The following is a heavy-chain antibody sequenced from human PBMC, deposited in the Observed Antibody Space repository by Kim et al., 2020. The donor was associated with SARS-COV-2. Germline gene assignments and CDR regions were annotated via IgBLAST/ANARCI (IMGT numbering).Heavy chain of an antibody. J-gene: IGHJ4*02. CDR2: ISGSGGST. CDR3: AKGGVGATLGGNYFDY. CDR1: GFTFSSYA. V-gene: IGHV3-23*01. D-gene: IGHD1-26*01. Sequence: GGSLRLSCAASGFTFSSYAMSWVRQAPGKGLEWVSAISGSGGSTYYADSVKGRFTISRDNSKNTLYLQMNSLRAEDTAVYYCAKGGVGATLGGNYFDYWGQGTLVTVSS.